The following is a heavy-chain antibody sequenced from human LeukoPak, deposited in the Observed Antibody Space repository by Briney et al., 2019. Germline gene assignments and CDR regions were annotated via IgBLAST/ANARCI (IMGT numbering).Heavy chain of an antibody. CDR2: IYYSGST. CDR3: ARHPKSIAAAGKGYFDY. D-gene: IGHD6-13*01. CDR1: GGSISSSSYY. V-gene: IGHV4-39*01. J-gene: IGHJ4*02. Sequence: SETLSLTCTVPGGSISSSSYYWGWIRQPPGKGLEWIGSIYYSGSTYYNPSLKSRVTISVDTSKNQFSLKLSSVTAADTAVYYCARHPKSIAAAGKGYFDYWGQGTLVTVSS.